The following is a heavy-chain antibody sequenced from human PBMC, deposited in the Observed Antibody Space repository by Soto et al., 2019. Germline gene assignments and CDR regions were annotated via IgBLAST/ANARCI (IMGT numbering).Heavy chain of an antibody. V-gene: IGHV1-24*01. Sequence: GASVKVSCKVSGYTLTELSMHWVRQAPGKGLEWMGGFDPEDGETIYAQKFQGRVTMTEDTPTDTAYMELSSLRSEDTAVYYCARECLSDHQWTNPFDDWGQGTLVTVSS. CDR1: GYTLTELS. CDR2: FDPEDGET. D-gene: IGHD2-8*01. J-gene: IGHJ4*02. CDR3: ARECLSDHQWTNPFDD.